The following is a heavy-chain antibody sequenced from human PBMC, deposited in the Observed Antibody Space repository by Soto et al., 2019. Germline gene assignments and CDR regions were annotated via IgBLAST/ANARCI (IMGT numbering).Heavy chain of an antibody. V-gene: IGHV3-7*01. D-gene: IGHD4-4*01. CDR1: GFTFSSYG. CDR2: RKQDGSER. Sequence: PGGSLRLSCAASGFTFSSYGMSWVRQAPGKGLEWVANRKQDGSERYYVDSVKGRFTISRDNAKNSLYLQMNSLRAEDTAVYYCAREGINNYNEYYFDSWGQGTVVTVSS. J-gene: IGHJ4*02. CDR3: AREGINNYNEYYFDS.